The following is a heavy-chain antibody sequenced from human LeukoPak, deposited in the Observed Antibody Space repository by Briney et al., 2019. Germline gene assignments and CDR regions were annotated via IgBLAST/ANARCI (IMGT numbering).Heavy chain of an antibody. V-gene: IGHV4-59*08. CDR2: IYYSGST. J-gene: IGHJ3*02. D-gene: IGHD1-26*01. CDR1: GGSISRYY. CDR3: ARHSGRQHLVGAPRTDAFDI. Sequence: PSETLSLTCTVSGGSISRYYWSWIRQPPGKGLEWIGYIYYSGSTNYNPSLKSRVTISVDTSKNQFSLKLSSVTAADTAVYYCARHSGRQHLVGAPRTDAFDIWGQGTMVTVSS.